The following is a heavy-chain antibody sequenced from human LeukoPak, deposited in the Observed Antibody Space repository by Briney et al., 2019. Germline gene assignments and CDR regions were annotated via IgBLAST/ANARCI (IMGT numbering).Heavy chain of an antibody. Sequence: GASVKVSYKASGYTFTGYYMHWVRQAPGQGREWMGWINPNSGGTNYAQKFQGRVTMTRDTSISTAYMELSRLRSDDTAVYYCARHIAARTPYYFDYWGQGTLVTVSS. D-gene: IGHD6-6*01. CDR2: INPNSGGT. J-gene: IGHJ4*02. CDR1: GYTFTGYY. CDR3: ARHIAARTPYYFDY. V-gene: IGHV1-2*02.